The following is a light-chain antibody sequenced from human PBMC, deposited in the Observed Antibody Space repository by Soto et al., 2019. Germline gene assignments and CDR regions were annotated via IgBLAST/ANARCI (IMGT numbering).Light chain of an antibody. CDR1: QSINTY. CDR3: QHRYNWPLT. V-gene: IGKV3-11*01. CDR2: DAS. J-gene: IGKJ4*01. Sequence: EILLSQSPATLSLSTGERATLSCRASQSINTYLGWYQQKPGQAPRLIFYDASNRATGVPPRFSASGSGTDFTLTISSLEPEDFAVYYCQHRYNWPLTFGGGTKVDIK.